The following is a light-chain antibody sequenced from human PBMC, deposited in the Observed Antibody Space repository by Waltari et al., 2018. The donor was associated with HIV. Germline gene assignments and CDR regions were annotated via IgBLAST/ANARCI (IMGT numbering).Light chain of an antibody. CDR1: SGRDF. CDR3: AVWDDNLNVV. J-gene: IGLJ2*01. CDR2: RSY. Sequence: QSVLTLPPSASGTPGQRVTIPSSGASGRDFVDWYQVLPGTAPKLLIPRSYQRASGVPDRFSGSKSGTSASLAISGLRSEDEADYYCAVWDDNLNVVFGGGTKLTVL. V-gene: IGLV1-47*01.